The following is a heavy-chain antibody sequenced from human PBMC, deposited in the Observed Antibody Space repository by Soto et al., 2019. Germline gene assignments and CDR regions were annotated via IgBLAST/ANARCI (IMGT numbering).Heavy chain of an antibody. D-gene: IGHD3-10*01. CDR1: GGSISSGGYY. CDR3: AGDRGGVRYCPGMDV. CDR2: IYYSGST. V-gene: IGHV4-31*03. Sequence: QVQLQESGPGLVKHSQTLSLTCTVSGGSISSGGYYWSWIRQHPGKGLEWIGYIYYSGSTYYNPSLKSRVTISVVTSKNQFSLKLCCVTAADTAVYYCAGDRGGVRYCPGMDVWGQGTTCTVSS. J-gene: IGHJ6*02.